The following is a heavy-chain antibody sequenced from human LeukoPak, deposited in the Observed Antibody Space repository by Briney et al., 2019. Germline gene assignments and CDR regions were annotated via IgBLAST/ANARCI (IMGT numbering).Heavy chain of an antibody. V-gene: IGHV1-46*01. J-gene: IGHJ4*02. CDR2: INRSFNLGVDVT. CDR1: GYTFSSYH. CDR3: ARAWESIAGYYFDY. D-gene: IGHD1-26*01. Sequence: ASVKVSCKASGYTFSSYHIHWVRQAPGQGLEWMGRINRSFNLGVDVTSYAQKFQGRITMTRDISTNTVYMELSSLTSEDTAVYYCARAWESIAGYYFDYWGQGTLVTVSS.